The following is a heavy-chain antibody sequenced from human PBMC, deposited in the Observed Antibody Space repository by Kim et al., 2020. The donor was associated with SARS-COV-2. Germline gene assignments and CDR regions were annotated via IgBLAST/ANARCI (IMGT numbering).Heavy chain of an antibody. D-gene: IGHD6-13*01. V-gene: IGHV1-24*01. J-gene: IGHJ4*02. Sequence: TIYAQKVQGRVTMTEDTSTDTAYMELSSLRSEDTAVYYCATVGYSSKIDYWGQGTLVTVSS. CDR3: ATVGYSSKIDY. CDR2: T.